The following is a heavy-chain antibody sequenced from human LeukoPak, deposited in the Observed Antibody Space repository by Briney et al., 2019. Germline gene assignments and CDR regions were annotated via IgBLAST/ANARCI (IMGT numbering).Heavy chain of an antibody. V-gene: IGHV3-7*01. CDR1: GFTFRGSW. D-gene: IGHD3-10*02. CDR2: IKRDGSEK. CDR3: AELGITMIGGV. J-gene: IGHJ6*04. Sequence: GGSLRLSCAASGFTFRGSWMTWVRQAPGKGLDWVANIKRDGSEKYYGDSVKGRFTISRDNAKNSLYLQMNSLRAEDTAVYYCAELGITMIGGVWGKGTTVTISS.